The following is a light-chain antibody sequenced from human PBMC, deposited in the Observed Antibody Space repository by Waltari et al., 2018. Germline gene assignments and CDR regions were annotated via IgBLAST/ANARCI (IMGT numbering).Light chain of an antibody. CDR2: DVS. V-gene: IGLV2-14*03. CDR3: SSYTTSATWV. J-gene: IGLJ3*02. Sequence: QSALTQPASVSGSPGHSITLSCTGTNSDVGAYQYVSWYQQNPGKAPKLIIFDVSRRPSGVSYRFSGSKSGSTASLTISGLQAGDEADYYCSSYTTSATWVFGGGTRVAVL. CDR1: NSDVGAYQY.